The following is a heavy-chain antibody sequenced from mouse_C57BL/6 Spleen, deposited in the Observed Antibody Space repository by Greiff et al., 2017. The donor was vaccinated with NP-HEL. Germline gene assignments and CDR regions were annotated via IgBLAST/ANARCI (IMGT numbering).Heavy chain of an antibody. D-gene: IGHD4-1*01. J-gene: IGHJ3*01. Sequence: EVKLMESGGGLVKPGGSLKLSCAASGFTFSDYGMHWVRQAPEKGLEWVAYISSGSSTIYYADTVKGRFTISRDNAKNTLFLQMTSLRSEDTAMYYCAKWDWAWFAYWGQGTLVTVSA. CDR1: GFTFSDYG. V-gene: IGHV5-17*01. CDR2: ISSGSSTI. CDR3: AKWDWAWFAY.